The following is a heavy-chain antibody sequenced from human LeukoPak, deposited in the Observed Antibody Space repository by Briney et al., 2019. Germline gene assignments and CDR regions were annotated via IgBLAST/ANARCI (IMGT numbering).Heavy chain of an antibody. CDR3: AKDTAVSPKVKDY. Sequence: GGSLRLSCAASGFTFSSYWMSWVRQAPGKGLEWVSAISGSGGSTHYADSVKGRFTISRDNSKKTLYLQMNSLRAEDTAVYYCAKDTAVSPKVKDYWGQGTLVTVSS. J-gene: IGHJ4*02. V-gene: IGHV3-23*01. CDR2: ISGSGGST. CDR1: GFTFSSYW. D-gene: IGHD5/OR15-5a*01.